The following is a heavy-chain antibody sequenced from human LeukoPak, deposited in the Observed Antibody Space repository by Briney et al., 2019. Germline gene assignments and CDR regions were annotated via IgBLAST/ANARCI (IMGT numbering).Heavy chain of an antibody. D-gene: IGHD3-22*01. V-gene: IGHV3-30*03. J-gene: IGHJ5*02. CDR3: ATDGTGLRVSPPTFYDSSGYYGRFDT. CDR1: GFTFSSYE. Sequence: GGSLRLSCAASGFTFSSYEMNWVRQAPGKGLEWVAVTSYDGSNKYYADSVKGRFTISGDNSKNTLYLQMNSLRAEDTAVYYCATDGTGLRVSPPTFYDSSGYYGRFDTWGQGALVTVSS. CDR2: TSYDGSNK.